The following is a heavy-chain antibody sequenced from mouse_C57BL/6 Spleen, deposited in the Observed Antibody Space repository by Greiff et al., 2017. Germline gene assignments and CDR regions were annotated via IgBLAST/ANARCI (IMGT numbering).Heavy chain of an antibody. CDR1: GYAFSSSW. CDR2: IYPGDGDT. Sequence: VQLVESGAELVKPGASVKFSCKASGYAFSSSWMNWVKQRPGKGLEWIGQIYPGDGDTNYNGKFKGKATLTADKSSSTAYMQLSSLTSEDSAVYFCARKGYYFDYWGQGTTLTVSS. CDR3: ARKGYYFDY. V-gene: IGHV1-80*01. J-gene: IGHJ2*01.